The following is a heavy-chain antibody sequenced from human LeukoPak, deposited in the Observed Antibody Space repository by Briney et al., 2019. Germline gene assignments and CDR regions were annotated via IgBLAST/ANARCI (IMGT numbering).Heavy chain of an antibody. CDR1: GYSFTNYW. J-gene: IGHJ4*02. Sequence: GESLKISCKGSGYSFTNYWIGWVRQMPGKGLEWMGIIYPGDYDTRYSPSFQGQVTISADKSISTAYLQWSSLKASDTAMYYCARAVDTAMGTKYYFDYWGQGTLVTVSS. CDR2: IYPGDYDT. D-gene: IGHD5-18*01. V-gene: IGHV5-51*01. CDR3: ARAVDTAMGTKYYFDY.